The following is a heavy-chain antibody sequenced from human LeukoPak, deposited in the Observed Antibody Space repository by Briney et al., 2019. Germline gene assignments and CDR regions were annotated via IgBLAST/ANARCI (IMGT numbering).Heavy chain of an antibody. Sequence: SETLSLTCAVYGVSFSGYYWTWIRQPPGKGLEWIGEINHCGTTNYNPSLKSRVTISVDTSKNQFSLKLSSVTAADTAVYYCATSGYAGWANNYWGQGTLVTVSS. V-gene: IGHV4-34*01. J-gene: IGHJ4*02. CDR3: ATSGYAGWANNY. D-gene: IGHD5-12*01. CDR2: INHCGTT. CDR1: GVSFSGYY.